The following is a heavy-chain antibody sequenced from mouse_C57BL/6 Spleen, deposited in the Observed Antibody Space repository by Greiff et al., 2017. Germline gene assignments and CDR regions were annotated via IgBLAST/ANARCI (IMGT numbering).Heavy chain of an antibody. J-gene: IGHJ4*01. Sequence: VQLQQSGAELVMPGASVKLSCKASGYTFTSYWMHWVKQRPGQGLEWIGDFDPSDSYTNYNQKFKGKSTLTVDKSSSTDYLQLSGLTSEDSAVYYCGYSSNLYDLDYWGQGTSVTVSS. D-gene: IGHD1-1*01. CDR3: GYSSNLYDLDY. CDR1: GYTFTSYW. V-gene: IGHV1-69*01. CDR2: FDPSDSYT.